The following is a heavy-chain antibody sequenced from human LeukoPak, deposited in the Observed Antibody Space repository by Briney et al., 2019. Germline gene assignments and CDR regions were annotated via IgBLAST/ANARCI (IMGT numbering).Heavy chain of an antibody. V-gene: IGHV1-2*02. Sequence: GSVKVSCKASGYTFTGYYMHWVRQAPGQGLEWMGWINPNSGGTNYAQKFQGRVTMTRDTSISTAYMELSRLRSDDTAVYYCASLTSGAVAGTYYYYYMDVWGKGTTVTVSS. CDR1: GYTFTGYY. D-gene: IGHD6-19*01. CDR2: INPNSGGT. CDR3: ASLTSGAVAGTYYYYYMDV. J-gene: IGHJ6*03.